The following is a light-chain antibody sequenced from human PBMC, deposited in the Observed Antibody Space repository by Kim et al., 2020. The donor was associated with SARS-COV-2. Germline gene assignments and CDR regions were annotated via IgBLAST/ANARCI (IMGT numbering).Light chain of an antibody. J-gene: IGKJ4*01. V-gene: IGKV1-27*01. CDR2: AAS. CDR1: QGISSY. Sequence: GDGVTITCRASQGISSYLAWYQQKPGKVPKLLIYAASTLQSGVPSRFSGSGSGTDFTLTISSLQPEDVATYYCQRYNSAPPLTFGGGTKLEI. CDR3: QRYNSAPPLT.